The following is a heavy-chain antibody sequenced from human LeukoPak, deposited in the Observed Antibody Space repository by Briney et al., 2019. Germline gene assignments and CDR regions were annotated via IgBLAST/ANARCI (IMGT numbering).Heavy chain of an antibody. J-gene: IGHJ4*02. CDR1: GGSFSGYY. D-gene: IGHD3-10*01. Sequence: SETLSLTCAVYGGSFSGYYWSWIRQPPGKGLEWIGEINHSGSTNYNPSLKSRVTISVDTSKNQFSLKLSPVTAADTAVYYCARGFGRGVGYWGQGTLVTVSS. CDR3: ARGFGRGVGY. V-gene: IGHV4-34*01. CDR2: INHSGST.